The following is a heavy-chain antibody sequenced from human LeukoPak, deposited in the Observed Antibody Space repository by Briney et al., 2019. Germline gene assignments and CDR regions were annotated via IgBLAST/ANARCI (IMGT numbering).Heavy chain of an antibody. V-gene: IGHV4-38-2*01. CDR3: ARHGTPYYYGWGYLDY. D-gene: IGHD3-10*01. CDR1: GYSISSGYY. J-gene: IGHJ4*02. Sequence: SETLSLTCAVSGYSISSGYYWGWIRQPPGKGLEWIGSIYHSGSTYYNPSLKSRVTISVDTSKNKFSLKLSSVTAADTAVYSCARHGTPYYYGWGYLDYWGQGTLVTVSS. CDR2: IYHSGST.